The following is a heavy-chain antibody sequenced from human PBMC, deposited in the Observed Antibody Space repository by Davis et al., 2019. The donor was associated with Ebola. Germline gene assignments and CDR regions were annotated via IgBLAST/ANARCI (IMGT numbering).Heavy chain of an antibody. J-gene: IGHJ6*02. CDR2: IYSGGST. CDR1: GFTVSSNY. CDR3: ARDATWVQGVIYYGMDV. V-gene: IGHV3-53*01. Sequence: GESLKISCAASGFTVSSNYMSWVRQAPGKGLEWVSVIYSGGSTYYADSVKGRFTISRDNSKNTLYLQMNSLRAEDTAVYYCARDATWVQGVIYYGMDVWGQGTTVTVSS. D-gene: IGHD3-10*01.